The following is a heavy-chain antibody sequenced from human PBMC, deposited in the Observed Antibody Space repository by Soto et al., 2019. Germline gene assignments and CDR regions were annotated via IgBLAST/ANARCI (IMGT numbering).Heavy chain of an antibody. J-gene: IGHJ5*02. CDR3: AHSYLVVVPAAISWFDP. Sequence: SGPTLVNPTQTLTLTCTFSGFSLSTSGVGAGWIRQPPGKALEWLALIYWDDDKRYSPSLKSRLTITKDTSKNQVVLTMTNMEPVDTATYYCAHSYLVVVPAAISWFDPWGQGTLVTVSS. CDR2: IYWDDDK. V-gene: IGHV2-5*02. D-gene: IGHD2-2*01. CDR1: GFSLSTSGVG.